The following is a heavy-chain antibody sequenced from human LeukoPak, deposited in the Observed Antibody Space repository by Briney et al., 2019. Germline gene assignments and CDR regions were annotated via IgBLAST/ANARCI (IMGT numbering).Heavy chain of an antibody. V-gene: IGHV1-69*06. D-gene: IGHD3-3*01. J-gene: IGHJ6*03. CDR2: IIPIFGTA. Sequence: SVKDSCKASGGTFRRYPISWLRQTPGRGLDWMGRIIPIFGTANYAEKFQGRVTITADKSTSTAYMELSSLISEDTAVYYCASLWSGSDYYYYYYMDVWGKGTKVTVSS. CDR1: GGTFRRYP. CDR3: ASLWSGSDYYYYYYMDV.